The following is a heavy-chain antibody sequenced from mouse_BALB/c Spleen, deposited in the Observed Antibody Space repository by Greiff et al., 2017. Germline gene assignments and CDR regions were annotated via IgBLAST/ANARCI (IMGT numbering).Heavy chain of an antibody. J-gene: IGHJ4*01. CDR2: LRNKANGYTT. Sequence: EVKLVESGGGLVQPGGSLRLSCATSGFTFTDYYMSWVRQPPGKALEWLGFLRNKANGYTTEYSASAKGRFTISRDNSQSILYLQMNTLRAEDSATYYCARDRVWYDGYYGDFFYYAMDYWGQGTSVTVSS. V-gene: IGHV7-3*02. CDR3: ARDRVWYDGYYGDFFYYAMDY. D-gene: IGHD2-3*01. CDR1: GFTFTDYY.